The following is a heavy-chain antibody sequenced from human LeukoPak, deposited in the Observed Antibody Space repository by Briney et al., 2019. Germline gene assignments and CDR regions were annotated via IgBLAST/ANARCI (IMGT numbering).Heavy chain of an antibody. J-gene: IGHJ4*02. V-gene: IGHV4-39*07. CDR1: GGSISSSSYY. Sequence: SETLSLTCTVSGGSISSSSYYWGWIRQPPGKGLEWIGEIYRSGSTNYNPSLKSRVTISVDKSKNQFSLKLSSVTAADTAMYYCARYRGASGYHFDYWGQGTLVTVSS. CDR3: ARYRGASGYHFDY. D-gene: IGHD5-12*01. CDR2: IYRSGST.